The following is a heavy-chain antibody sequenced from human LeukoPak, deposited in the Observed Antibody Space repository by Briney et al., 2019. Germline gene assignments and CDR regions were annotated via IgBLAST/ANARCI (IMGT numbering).Heavy chain of an antibody. CDR3: AKENDYGDYGAKSERVGQFDP. V-gene: IGHV3-23*01. Sequence: GGSLRLSCAASGFTFSSYAMSWVRQAPGKGLEWVSAISGSGGSTYYADSVKGRFTISRDNSKNTLYLQMNSLRAEDTAVYYCAKENDYGDYGAKSERVGQFDPWGQGTLVTVSS. CDR1: GFTFSSYA. CDR2: ISGSGGST. J-gene: IGHJ5*02. D-gene: IGHD4-17*01.